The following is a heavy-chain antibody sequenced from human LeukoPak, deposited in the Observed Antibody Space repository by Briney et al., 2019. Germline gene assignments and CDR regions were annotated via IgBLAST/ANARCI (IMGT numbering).Heavy chain of an antibody. V-gene: IGHV4-39*07. CDR2: MFYSGNT. J-gene: IGHJ5*02. CDR3: ARGRNVVVVAATSKAWFGP. D-gene: IGHD2-15*01. Sequence: SETLSLTCTVSGDSVRTSNSYWGWIRQPPGKGPEWIGSMFYSGNTYYNPSLKSRVTISLDTPKNQFSLKLNSVTAAGAAVYYCARGRNVVVVAATSKAWFGPWGQGTLVTVSS. CDR1: GDSVRTSNSY.